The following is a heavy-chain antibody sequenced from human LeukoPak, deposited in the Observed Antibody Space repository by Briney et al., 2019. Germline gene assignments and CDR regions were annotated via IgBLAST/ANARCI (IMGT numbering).Heavy chain of an antibody. CDR2: IDWDDDK. CDR3: ARAPLRDGYNLYYFDY. J-gene: IGHJ4*02. Sequence: SGPTLVNPTQTLTLTCTFSGFSLSTSGMCASWIRQPPGKALEWLALIDWDDDKYYSTSLKTRLTISKDTSKNQVVLTMTNMDPVDTATYYCARAPLRDGYNLYYFDYWGQGTLVTVS. V-gene: IGHV2-70*01. D-gene: IGHD5-24*01. CDR1: GFSLSTSGMC.